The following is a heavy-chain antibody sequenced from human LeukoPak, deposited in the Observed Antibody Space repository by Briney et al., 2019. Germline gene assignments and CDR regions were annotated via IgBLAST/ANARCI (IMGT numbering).Heavy chain of an antibody. J-gene: IGHJ4*02. Sequence: ASVKVSCKASGYTFTSYYMHWVRQAPGQGLEWMGIINPSGGSTSYAQKFQGRVTMTGDTSTSTVYMELSSLRSEDTAVYYCARGPSYYYDSSGYYYAYWGQGTLVTVSS. CDR2: INPSGGST. CDR3: ARGPSYYYDSSGYYYAY. D-gene: IGHD3-22*01. V-gene: IGHV1-46*01. CDR1: GYTFTSYY.